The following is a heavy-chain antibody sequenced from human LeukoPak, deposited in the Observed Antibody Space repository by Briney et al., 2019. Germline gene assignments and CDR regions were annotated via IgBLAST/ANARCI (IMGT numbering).Heavy chain of an antibody. CDR3: AREGGSGWYSGWLDP. D-gene: IGHD6-19*01. V-gene: IGHV3-74*01. CDR1: GFTFSSYW. Sequence: GGSLRLSCAASGFTFSSYWMHWVRQAPGKGLVWVSRINSDGSSTSYADSVKGRFTISRDNAKNSLYLQMNSLRAEDTAVYYCAREGGSGWYSGWLDPWGQGTLVTVSS. CDR2: INSDGSST. J-gene: IGHJ5*02.